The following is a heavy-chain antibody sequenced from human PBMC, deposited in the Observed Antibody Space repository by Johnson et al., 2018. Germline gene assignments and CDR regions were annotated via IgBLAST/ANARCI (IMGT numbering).Heavy chain of an antibody. CDR3: ARGLSQMGMDV. V-gene: IGHV1-69*01. CDR2: IIAVFGTP. Sequence: QVQLLESGAEVRKPGTSVKVSCRASGGTFSKYSINWVRQVPGQGLEWLGGIIAVFGTPKYSQKFQGRVTITADESTSTASMDLSSLRYEDTAMYYCARGLSQMGMDVWGQGTTVTVSS. J-gene: IGHJ6*02. CDR1: GGTFSKYS. D-gene: IGHD3-10*01.